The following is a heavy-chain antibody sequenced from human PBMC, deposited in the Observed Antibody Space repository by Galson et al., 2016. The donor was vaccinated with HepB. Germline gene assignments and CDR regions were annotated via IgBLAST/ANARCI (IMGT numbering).Heavy chain of an antibody. Sequence: SLRLSCAASGFTFDDYGMSWVRQVPGKGLEWVSGIHWNGESESYGDSVRGRFTISRDNSRNSVILQLNSLRAEDTALYYCARVAGGGQRGAIDIWGQGTMVIVSS. D-gene: IGHD6-19*01. J-gene: IGHJ3*02. CDR1: GFTFDDYG. V-gene: IGHV3-20*04. CDR2: IHWNGESE. CDR3: ARVAGGGQRGAIDI.